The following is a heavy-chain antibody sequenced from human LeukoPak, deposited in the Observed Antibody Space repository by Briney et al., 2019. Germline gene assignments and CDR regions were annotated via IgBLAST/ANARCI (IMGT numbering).Heavy chain of an antibody. J-gene: IGHJ4*02. CDR1: GGSISSYY. V-gene: IGHV4-59*01. CDR3: AREKFRGYSYGSTN. Sequence: SETLSLTCTVSGGSISSYYWSWIRQPPGKGLEWIGYIYYSGSTNYNPSLKSRVTISVDTSKNQFSLKLSSVTAADTAVYYCAREKFRGYSYGSTNWGQGTLVTVSS. CDR2: IYYSGST. D-gene: IGHD5-18*01.